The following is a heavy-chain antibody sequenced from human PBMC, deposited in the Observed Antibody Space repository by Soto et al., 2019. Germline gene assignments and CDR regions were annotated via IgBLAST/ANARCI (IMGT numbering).Heavy chain of an antibody. J-gene: IGHJ6*02. Sequence: QVQLVQSGAEVKKPGSSVKVSCKAPGGTFSSYAISWVRQAPEQGLEWMGGIIPIFGTANYAQKFQGRVTITADESTSTGYMELSSLRSEVTAVYYCARSQGGSSSLDIYYYYYYGMDVWGQGTTVTVSS. D-gene: IGHD2-15*01. CDR2: IIPIFGTA. CDR3: ARSQGGSSSLDIYYYYYYGMDV. CDR1: GGTFSSYA. V-gene: IGHV1-69*01.